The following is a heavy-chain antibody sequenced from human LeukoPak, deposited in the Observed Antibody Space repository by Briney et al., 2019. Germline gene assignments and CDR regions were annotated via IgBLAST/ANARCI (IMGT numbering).Heavy chain of an antibody. J-gene: IGHJ4*02. CDR2: IYYSGST. D-gene: IGHD3-22*01. V-gene: IGHV4-59*12. CDR1: GGSISSYY. Sequence: SETLSLTCTVSGGSISSYYWSWIRQPPGKGLEWIGYIYYSGSTYYNPSLKSRVTISVDTSKNQFSLKLSSVTAADTAVYYCAKGGKGVNYYDSSGYLDYWGQGTLVTVSS. CDR3: AKGGKGVNYYDSSGYLDY.